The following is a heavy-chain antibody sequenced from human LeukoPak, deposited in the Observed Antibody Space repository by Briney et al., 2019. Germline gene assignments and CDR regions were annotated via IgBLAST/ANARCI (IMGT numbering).Heavy chain of an antibody. Sequence: GESLKISCKGAGYSFTNSWIGWVRQMPGKGLEWMGIIYPGDSDTRYSPSFQGQVTISADKSISTAYLQWSSLKASDTAIYYCARHGFGRYSSNWCEIDYWGQGTLVTVSS. CDR3: ARHGFGRYSSNWCEIDY. V-gene: IGHV5-51*01. J-gene: IGHJ4*02. CDR1: GYSFTNSW. CDR2: IYPGDSDT. D-gene: IGHD6-13*01.